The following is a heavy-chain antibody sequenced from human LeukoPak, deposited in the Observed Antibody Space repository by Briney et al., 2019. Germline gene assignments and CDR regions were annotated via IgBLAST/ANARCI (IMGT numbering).Heavy chain of an antibody. D-gene: IGHD5-12*01. V-gene: IGHV4-38-2*02. CDR3: ARDLGGYSGYGHNWFDP. CDR1: GYSISSGYY. J-gene: IGHJ5*02. Sequence: PSETLSLACTVSGYSISSGYYWGWIRPPPGKGLEWIGSIYHSGSTYYNPSLKSRVTISVDTSKNQFSLKLSSVTAADTAVYYCARDLGGYSGYGHNWFDPWGQGTLVTVSS. CDR2: IYHSGST.